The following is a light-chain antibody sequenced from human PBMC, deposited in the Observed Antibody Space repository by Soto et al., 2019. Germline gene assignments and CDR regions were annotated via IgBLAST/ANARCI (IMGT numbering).Light chain of an antibody. V-gene: IGLV2-14*01. Sequence: QSALTQPASVSGSPGQSITISCTVTSSDVGGYNYVSWYQQHPGKAPKLMIYEVSNRPSGVSIRFSGSKSGNTASLTISGLQAEDEADYYCNSYTSSTSLDVFGTGTKVTVL. J-gene: IGLJ1*01. CDR2: EVS. CDR3: NSYTSSTSLDV. CDR1: SSDVGGYNY.